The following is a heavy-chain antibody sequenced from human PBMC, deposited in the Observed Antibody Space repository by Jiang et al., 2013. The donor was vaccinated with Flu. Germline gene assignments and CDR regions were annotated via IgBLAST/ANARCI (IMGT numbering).Heavy chain of an antibody. D-gene: IGHD5-24*01. V-gene: IGHV4-59*02. Sequence: GPGLVKPSETLSLTCNVSGGLVSDYFWSWVRQTPGKGLQWLGYIFHNGATNYNPSLRSRVTISVGTSKDQFALRLTSVTAADTAIYYCARGGPRWLHHFDYWGQGILVTVSS. CDR2: IFHNGAT. CDR3: ARGGPRWLHHFDY. J-gene: IGHJ4*02. CDR1: GGLVSDYF.